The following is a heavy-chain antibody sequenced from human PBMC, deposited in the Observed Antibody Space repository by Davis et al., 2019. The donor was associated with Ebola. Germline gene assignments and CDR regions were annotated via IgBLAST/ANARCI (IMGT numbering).Heavy chain of an antibody. CDR3: AKDKGGYIPGYFDY. CDR1: GFTFSSYS. V-gene: IGHV3-9*01. Sequence: SLKISCAASGFTFSSYSMNWVRQAPGKGLEWVPGISWNSGSIGYADSVKGRFTISRDNAKNSLYLQMNSLRAEDTALYYCAKDKGGYIPGYFDYWGQGTLVTVSS. D-gene: IGHD5-18*01. J-gene: IGHJ4*02. CDR2: ISWNSGSI.